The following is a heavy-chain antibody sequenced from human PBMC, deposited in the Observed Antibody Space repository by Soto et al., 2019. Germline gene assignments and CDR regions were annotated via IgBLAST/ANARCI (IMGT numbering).Heavy chain of an antibody. CDR1: GGTFSAYA. V-gene: IGHV1-69*06. Sequence: GASVKVSCKASGGTFSAYAISWVRQAPGQGLEWMGGILPLSGTTNYTQRFQGRVTISADKSTSTAYMELSSLRSEDTAVYYCASANPTKYSDYVWGDYRPGGMDVWGQGTTVTVSS. D-gene: IGHD3-16*02. CDR2: ILPLSGTT. J-gene: IGHJ6*02. CDR3: ASANPTKYSDYVWGDYRPGGMDV.